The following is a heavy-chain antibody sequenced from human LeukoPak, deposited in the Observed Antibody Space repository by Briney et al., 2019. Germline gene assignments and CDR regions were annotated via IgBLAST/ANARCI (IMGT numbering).Heavy chain of an antibody. Sequence: PGGSLRLSCAASGFTFSNAWMSWVRQAQGKGLEWVGRIKSKTDGGTADYAAPVKGRFTISRDDSKNTLFLQMNSLKTEDAAVYYCTSDGRYFDWRPYFHYYMDVWGKGTTVTVSS. CDR3: TSDGRYFDWRPYFHYYMDV. CDR1: GFTFSNAW. D-gene: IGHD3-9*01. J-gene: IGHJ6*03. V-gene: IGHV3-15*01. CDR2: IKSKTDGGTA.